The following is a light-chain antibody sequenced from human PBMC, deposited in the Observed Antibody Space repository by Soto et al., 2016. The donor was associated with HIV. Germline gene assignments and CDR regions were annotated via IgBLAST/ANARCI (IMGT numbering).Light chain of an antibody. Sequence: SYELTQPPSVSVSPGQTASITCSGDKLGEKYACWYQQRPGQSPVLVIYQDSKRPSGIPERFPGSNSGNTATLTISGAQAMDEADYYCQAWDTNTVVFGEGTKLTVL. J-gene: IGLJ2*01. CDR3: QAWDTNTVV. V-gene: IGLV3-1*01. CDR2: QDS. CDR1: KLGEKY.